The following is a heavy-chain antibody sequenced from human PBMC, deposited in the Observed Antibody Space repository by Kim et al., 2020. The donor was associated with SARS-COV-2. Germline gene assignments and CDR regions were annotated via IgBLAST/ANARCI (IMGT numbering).Heavy chain of an antibody. V-gene: IGHV3-48*02. Sequence: GGSLRLSCAASGFTFSSYSMNWVRQAPGKGLEWGSYISSSSSTIYYADSVKGRFTISRDNAKNSLYLQMNSLRDEDTAVYYCAREISSGWYRIDYWGQGTLVTVSS. D-gene: IGHD6-19*01. J-gene: IGHJ4*02. CDR3: AREISSGWYRIDY. CDR2: ISSSSSTI. CDR1: GFTFSSYS.